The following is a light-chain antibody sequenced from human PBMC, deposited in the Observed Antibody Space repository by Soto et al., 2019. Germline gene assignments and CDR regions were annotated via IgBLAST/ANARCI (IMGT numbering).Light chain of an antibody. CDR1: SSNIGSNF. CDR2: DND. Sequence: QSALTQPPSVSAAPGQRVTISCSGTSSNIGSNFVSWYQQFPGTAPKLLIYDNDGRPSGVPNRFSGSKSGTSATLVITGLQTGDEADYHCGAWDSSLNSLVFGGGTKLTVL. CDR3: GAWDSSLNSLV. V-gene: IGLV1-51*01. J-gene: IGLJ2*01.